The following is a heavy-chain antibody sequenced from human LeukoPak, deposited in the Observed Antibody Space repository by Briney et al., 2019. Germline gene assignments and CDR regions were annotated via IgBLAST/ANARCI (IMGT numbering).Heavy chain of an antibody. Sequence: PSETLSLTCTVSGGSISSYYWSWIRQPPGKGQEWIGYIYYSGSTNYNPSLKSRVTISVDTSKNQFSLKLSSVTAADTAVYYCARVNDSSMDYWGQGTLVTVSS. CDR3: ARVNDSSMDY. CDR2: IYYSGST. V-gene: IGHV4-59*01. D-gene: IGHD6-13*01. CDR1: GGSISSYY. J-gene: IGHJ4*02.